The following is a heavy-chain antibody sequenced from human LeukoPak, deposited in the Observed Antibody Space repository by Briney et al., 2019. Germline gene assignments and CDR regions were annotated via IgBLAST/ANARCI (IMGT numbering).Heavy chain of an antibody. CDR1: GYTVTYFY. CDR3: ARDLKTRYYYDSRASYSLDAFDI. D-gene: IGHD3-22*01. CDR2: INPNSGGT. V-gene: IGHV1-2*02. J-gene: IGHJ3*02. Sequence: ASVKVSCKASGYTVTYFYIHWMRQAPGQGLEWMGWINPNSGGTNFAQQFQGRVTMTRDTSISTAYMELSSLTSDDTAVYYCARDLKTRYYYDSRASYSLDAFDIWGQGTVVTVSS.